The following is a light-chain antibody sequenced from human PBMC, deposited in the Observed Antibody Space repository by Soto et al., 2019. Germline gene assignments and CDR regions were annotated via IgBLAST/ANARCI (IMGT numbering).Light chain of an antibody. CDR1: RSLLYSSNHKNY. CDR3: QQYYGTPLT. V-gene: IGKV4-1*01. CDR2: WAS. J-gene: IGKJ4*01. Sequence: DIVLTQSPDSLSVSLGERATIDCKSSRSLLYSSNHKNYLAWYQHKPGQPPRLLINWASARESGVPDRFSGAGSGTDFTLTISSLQAEDVAVYFCQQYYGTPLTFGGGTEVEIK.